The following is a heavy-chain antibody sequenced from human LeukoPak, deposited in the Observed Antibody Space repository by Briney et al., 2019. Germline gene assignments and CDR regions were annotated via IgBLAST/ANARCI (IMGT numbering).Heavy chain of an antibody. CDR2: IKQDGSEK. CDR3: AADSGGSRY. CDR1: GFTFSSYW. V-gene: IGHV3-7*01. Sequence: GGSLRLSCAASGFTFSSYWMSWIRQAPGRGLEWVANIKQDGSEKYYADSVKGRFTISRDNAKNSLYLQMNSLRVGDTAMYYCAADSGGSRYWGQGTLATVSS. D-gene: IGHD2-15*01. J-gene: IGHJ4*02.